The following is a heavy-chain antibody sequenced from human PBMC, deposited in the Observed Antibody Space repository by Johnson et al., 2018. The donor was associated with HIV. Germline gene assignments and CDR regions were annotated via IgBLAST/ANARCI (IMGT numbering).Heavy chain of an antibody. CDR2: MFRVGST. Sequence: MQLVESGGGLVQPGGSLRLSCSASGFAVSDSFMNWVRLPPGKGLEWVSVMFRVGSTFHRDSVKGRFSISRDSSKNTLFLQMNNLRAEDTALYYCGGFRESDALDVWGQGTMVTVSS. CDR3: GGFRESDALDV. CDR1: GFAVSDSF. D-gene: IGHD3-22*01. J-gene: IGHJ3*01. V-gene: IGHV3-66*01.